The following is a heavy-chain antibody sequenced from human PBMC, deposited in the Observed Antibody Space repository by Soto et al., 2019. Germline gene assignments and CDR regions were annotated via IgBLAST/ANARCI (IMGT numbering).Heavy chain of an antibody. CDR2: IKSKTDGGTT. Sequence: GGSLRLSCAASGFTFDNAWMTWVRQAPGKGLEWVGRIKSKTDGGTTDYASPVKGRFTISRDDSKNTLYVQMNSLKTVDTAMYYCTTDLPWSYGALGYWGQGTLVPVSA. CDR3: TTDLPWSYGALGY. CDR1: GFTFDNAW. D-gene: IGHD1-26*01. V-gene: IGHV3-15*01. J-gene: IGHJ4*02.